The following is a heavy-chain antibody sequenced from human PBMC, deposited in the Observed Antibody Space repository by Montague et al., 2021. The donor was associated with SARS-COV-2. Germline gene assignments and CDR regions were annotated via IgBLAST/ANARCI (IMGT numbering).Heavy chain of an antibody. D-gene: IGHD3-9*01. CDR3: AGVERYFGHLDP. Sequence: SETLSLTCAVSGGSAYWNWNWRPPGRRLPGIGLVYYEGGSTYSTTLRDPVTISLDSTNQDSLRLNYATAADSVVYYCAGVERYFGHLDPWGLGITVIVSS. V-gene: IGHV4-59*01. CDR2: VYYEGGS. J-gene: IGHJ5*02. CDR1: GGSAY.